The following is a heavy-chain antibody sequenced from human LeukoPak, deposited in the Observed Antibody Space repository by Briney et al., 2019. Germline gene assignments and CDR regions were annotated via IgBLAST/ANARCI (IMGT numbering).Heavy chain of an antibody. D-gene: IGHD6-6*01. J-gene: IGHJ5*02. CDR3: ARGYSSSSWFDP. V-gene: IGHV1-2*02. CDR1: GYTFTGYY. CDR2: INPNSGGT. Sequence: ASVKVSCKASGYTFTGYYMHWVRQAPGQGLEWMGWINPNSGGTNYAQKFQGRVTMTRDTSISAAYMELSRLRSDDTAVYYCARGYSSSSWFDPWGQGTLVTVSS.